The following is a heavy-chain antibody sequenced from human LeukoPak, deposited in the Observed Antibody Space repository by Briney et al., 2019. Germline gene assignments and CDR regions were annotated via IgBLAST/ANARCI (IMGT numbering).Heavy chain of an antibody. CDR2: IERDGSEK. Sequence: GGSLRLSCVASGFTFSSFWLSWVRQAPGKGLEWVANIERDGSEKHYVDSVKGRFTISRDNGQNSVYLQMNSLRVEDTAMYFCAQYYYDSSGPLSALDIWGQGTMVTVSS. CDR3: AQYYYDSSGPLSALDI. CDR1: GFTFSSFW. J-gene: IGHJ3*02. V-gene: IGHV3-7*01. D-gene: IGHD3-22*01.